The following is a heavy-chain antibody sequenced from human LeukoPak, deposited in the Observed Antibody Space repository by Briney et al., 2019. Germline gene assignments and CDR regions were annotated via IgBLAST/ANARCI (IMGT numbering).Heavy chain of an antibody. D-gene: IGHD3-3*01. CDR1: GYTFSGHY. CDR2: INPNTGGT. J-gene: IGHJ4*02. V-gene: IGHV1-2*02. Sequence: ASXKVSCKASGYTFSGHYMHWVRQAPGQGLEWMGWINPNTGGTNYAQKFQGGVTMTRDTSISTVYMELRRLRSDDTAVYYCARDMYDFLSAAYYFDYWGQGTLVTVSS. CDR3: ARDMYDFLSAAYYFDY.